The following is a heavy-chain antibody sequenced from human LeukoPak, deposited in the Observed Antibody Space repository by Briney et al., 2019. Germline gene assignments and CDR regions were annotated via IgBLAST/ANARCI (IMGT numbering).Heavy chain of an antibody. V-gene: IGHV3-30*14. CDR3: ARSVPGGSGWMGSIEY. J-gene: IGHJ4*02. D-gene: IGHD6-19*01. CDR2: ISYDGSNK. Sequence: PGGSLRLSCAASGFTFSSYAMHWVRQAPGKGLEWVAVISYDGSNKYYAGSVKGRFTISRENGKNSLYLQMNSLRVGDTAVYYCARSVPGGSGWMGSIEYWGQGTLVTVPS. CDR1: GFTFSSYA.